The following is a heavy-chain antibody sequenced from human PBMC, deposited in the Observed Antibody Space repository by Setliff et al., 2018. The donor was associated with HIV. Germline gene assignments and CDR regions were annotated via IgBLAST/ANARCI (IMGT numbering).Heavy chain of an antibody. CDR1: GGSISSNW. J-gene: IGHJ5*02. Sequence: SETLSLTCAVSGGSISSNWWSWVRQSPGKGLEWIGEIYHSGSTHYNPSLQSRVTISVDTSMDQFSLKLNSMTAADTAVYYCAAASSWDPWGPGTLVTVSS. CDR2: IYHSGST. D-gene: IGHD6-13*01. V-gene: IGHV4-4*02. CDR3: AAASSWDP.